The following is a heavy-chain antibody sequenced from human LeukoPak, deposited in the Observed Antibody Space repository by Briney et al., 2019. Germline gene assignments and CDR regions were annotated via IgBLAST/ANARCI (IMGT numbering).Heavy chain of an antibody. V-gene: IGHV4-59*11. CDR2: IYYSGST. J-gene: IGHJ4*02. CDR1: GGSISSHY. Sequence: PSETLSLTCTVSGGSISSHYWSWIRQPPGKGLEWIGYIYYSGSTNYNPSLKSRVTISVDTSKNQFSLKLSSVTAADTAVYYCARLVGARHVDYWGQGTLVTVSS. D-gene: IGHD1-26*01. CDR3: ARLVGARHVDY.